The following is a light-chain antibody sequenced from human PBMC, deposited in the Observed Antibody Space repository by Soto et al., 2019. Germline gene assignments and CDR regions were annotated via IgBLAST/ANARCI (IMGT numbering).Light chain of an antibody. CDR2: DDR. J-gene: IGLJ3*02. V-gene: IGLV3-21*02. CDR1: NIGVKN. Sequence: SYELTQPPSVSVAPGQTATMTCAGNNIGVKNVHWFQQKPGQAPVLVVYDDRDRPSGIPERFSGSNSGNTATLTISRVEAGDEADYYCQGWDSGSDHVVFGGGTQLTVL. CDR3: QGWDSGSDHVV.